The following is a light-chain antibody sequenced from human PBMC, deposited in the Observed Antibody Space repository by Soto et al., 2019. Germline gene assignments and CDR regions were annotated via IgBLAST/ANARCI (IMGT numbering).Light chain of an antibody. CDR2: DAS. Sequence: EIVLTQSPATLSLSPGERATLSCRASQSVSNYLAWYQQKPGQAPRLLIYDASNRATGIPARFMGSGSGTDFTLTISSLEPEDFAVYYCQQRSNWPPTWTFGQGTKVEIK. CDR1: QSVSNY. CDR3: QQRSNWPPTWT. V-gene: IGKV3-11*01. J-gene: IGKJ1*01.